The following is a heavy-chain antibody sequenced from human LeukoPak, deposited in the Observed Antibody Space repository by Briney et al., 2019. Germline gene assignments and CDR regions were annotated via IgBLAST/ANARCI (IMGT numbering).Heavy chain of an antibody. V-gene: IGHV3-33*01. J-gene: IGHJ4*02. CDR1: GFTFSSYG. Sequence: GGSLRLSCAASGFTFSSYGMHWVRQAPGKGLEWVAVIWYDGSNKYYADSVKGRFTISRDNSKNTLYLQMNSLRAEDTAVYYCARDSYGAVAGHFDYWGQGTLVTVSS. CDR2: IWYDGSNK. D-gene: IGHD6-19*01. CDR3: ARDSYGAVAGHFDY.